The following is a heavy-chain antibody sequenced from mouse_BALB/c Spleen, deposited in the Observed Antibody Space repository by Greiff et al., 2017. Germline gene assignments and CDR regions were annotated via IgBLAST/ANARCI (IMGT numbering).Heavy chain of an antibody. D-gene: IGHD2-4*01. J-gene: IGHJ3*01. CDR3: ARSTMITTAWFAY. V-gene: IGHV2-2*02. CDR1: GFSLTSYG. Sequence: QVQLQQPGPGLVQPSQSLSITCTVSGFSLTSYGVHWVRQSPGKGLEWLGVIWSGGSTDYNAAFISRLSISKDNSKSQVFFKMNSLQANDTAIYYCARSTMITTAWFAYWGQGTLVTVSA. CDR2: IWSGGST.